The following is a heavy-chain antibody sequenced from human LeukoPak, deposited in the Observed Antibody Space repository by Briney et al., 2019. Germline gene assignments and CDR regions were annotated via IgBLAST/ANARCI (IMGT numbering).Heavy chain of an antibody. CDR3: ARVVPAASEWFDP. Sequence: SETLSLTCAVSGGSISSGGYSWSWIRQPPGKGLEWIGYIYHSGSTYYNPSLKSRVTISVDRSKNQFSLKLSSVTAADTAVYYCARVVPAASEWFDPWGQGTLVTVSS. J-gene: IGHJ5*02. V-gene: IGHV4-30-2*01. CDR2: IYHSGST. CDR1: GGSISSGGYS. D-gene: IGHD2-2*01.